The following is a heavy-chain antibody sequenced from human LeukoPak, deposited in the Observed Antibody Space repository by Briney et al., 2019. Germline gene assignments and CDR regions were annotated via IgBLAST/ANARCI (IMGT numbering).Heavy chain of an antibody. Sequence: ASVKVSCKASGGTFSSYTISWVRQAPGQGLEWMGRIIPILGIANYAQKFQGRVTITADKSTSTAYMELCSLRSEDTAVYYCARALPGRITMIVVGGGAFDIWGQGTMVTVSS. J-gene: IGHJ3*02. D-gene: IGHD3-22*01. CDR3: ARALPGRITMIVVGGGAFDI. V-gene: IGHV1-69*02. CDR2: IIPILGIA. CDR1: GGTFSSYT.